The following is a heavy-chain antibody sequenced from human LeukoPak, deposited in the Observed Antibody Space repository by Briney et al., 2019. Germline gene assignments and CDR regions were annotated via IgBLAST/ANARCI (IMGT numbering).Heavy chain of an antibody. V-gene: IGHV3-21*01. Sequence: GGSLRLSCAASGFTFSSYSMNWVRQAPGKGLEWASSISSSSSYIYYADSVKGRFTISRDNAKNSLYLQMNSLRAEDTAVYYCARARIVGATVRYFDYWGQGTLVTVSS. CDR3: ARARIVGATVRYFDY. J-gene: IGHJ4*02. CDR1: GFTFSSYS. CDR2: ISSSSSYI. D-gene: IGHD1-26*01.